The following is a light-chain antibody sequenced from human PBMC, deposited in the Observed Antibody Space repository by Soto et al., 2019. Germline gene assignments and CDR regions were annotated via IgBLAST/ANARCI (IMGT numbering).Light chain of an antibody. CDR3: QQYGSSPTWT. V-gene: IGKV3-20*01. CDR2: GAS. CDR1: QSVSSSY. J-gene: IGKJ1*01. Sequence: EIVLTQSPGTLSLSPGERATLSCRASQSVSSSYLGWYQQKPGQAPRLLMYGASSRATGIPERFSGSGSGTDFTLTISRLEPEDFAVYYCQQYGSSPTWTFGQGTKVEIK.